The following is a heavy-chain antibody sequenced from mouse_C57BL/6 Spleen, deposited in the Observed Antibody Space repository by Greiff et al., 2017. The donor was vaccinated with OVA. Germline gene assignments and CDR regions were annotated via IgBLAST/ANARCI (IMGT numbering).Heavy chain of an antibody. CDR3: ARSFYYYGSSYYWCFDV. CDR1: GFTFSSYT. CDR2: ISGGGGNT. Sequence: EVNVVESGGGLVKPGGSLKLSCAASGFTFSSYTMSWVRQTPEKRLEWVATISGGGGNTYYPDSVKGRFTISSDNAKNTLYLQMSSMRSEDTALYYCARSFYYYGSSYYWCFDVWGTGTTVTVSS. D-gene: IGHD1-1*01. V-gene: IGHV5-9*01. J-gene: IGHJ1*03.